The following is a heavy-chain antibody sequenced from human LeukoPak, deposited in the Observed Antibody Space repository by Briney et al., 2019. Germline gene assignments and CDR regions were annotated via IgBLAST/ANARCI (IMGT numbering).Heavy chain of an antibody. D-gene: IGHD4-17*01. CDR1: GYTFTGYY. CDR3: ARDASSSTTLDY. V-gene: IGHV1-2*02. J-gene: IGHJ4*02. CDR2: INPNTGGT. Sequence: ASVKVSCKASGYTFTGYYMHWVRQAPGQGLEWMGWINPNTGGTNFAQKFQDRVTMTRDTSISTAYMQLSRLRSDDTAVYYCARDASSSTTLDYWGQGTLVTVSS.